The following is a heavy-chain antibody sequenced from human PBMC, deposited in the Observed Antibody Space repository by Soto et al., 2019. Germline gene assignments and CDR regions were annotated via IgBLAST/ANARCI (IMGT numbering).Heavy chain of an antibody. D-gene: IGHD3-9*01. V-gene: IGHV3-23*01. CDR3: AKDFGHYDILIGYPTFGY. J-gene: IGHJ4*02. CDR1: GFTFSSYA. Sequence: GSXRLSCVASGFTFSSYAMSWVRQAPGEGLEWVSAVSRSVDNTYHADSVKGRFTISRDNSKNTLYLQMNSLRVEDTAVYYCAKDFGHYDILIGYPTFGYWGQGTLVTVSS. CDR2: VSRSVDNT.